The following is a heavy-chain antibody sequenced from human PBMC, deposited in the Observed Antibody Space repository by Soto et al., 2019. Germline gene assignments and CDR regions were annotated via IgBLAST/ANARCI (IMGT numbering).Heavy chain of an antibody. J-gene: IGHJ5*02. CDR3: ARGDNSPPNGYSSSWPRGVRWFDP. CDR1: GGSISSSNW. Sequence: SETLSLTCAVSGGSISSSNWWSWVRQPPGKGLEWIGEIYHSGSTNYNPSLKSRVTISVDKSKNQFSLKLSSVTAADTAVYYCARGDNSPPNGYSSSWPRGVRWFDPWGQGTLVTVSS. D-gene: IGHD6-13*01. V-gene: IGHV4-4*02. CDR2: IYHSGST.